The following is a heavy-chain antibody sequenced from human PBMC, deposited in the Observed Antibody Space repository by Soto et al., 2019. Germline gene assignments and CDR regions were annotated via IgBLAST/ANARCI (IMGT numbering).Heavy chain of an antibody. Sequence: SETLSLTCTVSGGSISSYYWSWIRQPPGKGLEWIGYIYYSGSTNYNPSLKSRVTISVDTSKNQFSLKLSSVTAADTAVYYCARDSLAGKFDYWGQGTLVTVSS. CDR3: ARDSLAGKFDY. V-gene: IGHV4-59*01. CDR1: GGSISSYY. J-gene: IGHJ4*02. CDR2: IYYSGST. D-gene: IGHD1-1*01.